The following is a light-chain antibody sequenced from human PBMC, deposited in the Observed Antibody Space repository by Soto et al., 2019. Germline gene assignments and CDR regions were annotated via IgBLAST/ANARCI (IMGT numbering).Light chain of an antibody. CDR3: QQTYTAPRT. Sequence: DIQMTQTPSSLSASVGDRVTITCRASQSITIYLNWYQQQPGKAPRLLTYGASTLQTGVPSRFSGSGSMTDFTLTISDLQPEDFATYYCQQTYTAPRTFGQGTKVDI. V-gene: IGKV1-39*01. CDR2: GAS. J-gene: IGKJ1*01. CDR1: QSITIY.